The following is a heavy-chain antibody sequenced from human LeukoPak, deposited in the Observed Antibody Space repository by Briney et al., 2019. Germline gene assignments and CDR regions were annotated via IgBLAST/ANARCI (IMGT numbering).Heavy chain of an antibody. CDR2: INPSGGST. Sequence: GASVKVSCKASGYTFTSYYMHWVRQAPGQGLEWMGIINPSGGSTSYAQKFQGRVTMTRDMSTSTVYMELSSLRSEDTAVYYCARVRQEVVGATSYWYFDLWGRGTLVTVSS. CDR1: GYTFTSYY. CDR3: ARVRQEVVGATSYWYFDL. V-gene: IGHV1-46*01. J-gene: IGHJ2*01. D-gene: IGHD1-26*01.